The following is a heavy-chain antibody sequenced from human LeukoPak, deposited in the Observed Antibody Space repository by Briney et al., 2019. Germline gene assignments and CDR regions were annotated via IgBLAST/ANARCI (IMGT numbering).Heavy chain of an antibody. J-gene: IGHJ4*02. CDR3: ARDHIERGLN. CDR1: SGPINNYY. V-gene: IGHV4-59*01. CDR2: IYYSGST. Sequence: SETLSLTCTVSSGPINNYYWSWIRQPPGEGLEWIGYIYYSGSTNYNPSLKSRVTISVDTSKNQFSLKLSSVTAADTAVYYCARDHIERGLNWGQGTLVTVSS.